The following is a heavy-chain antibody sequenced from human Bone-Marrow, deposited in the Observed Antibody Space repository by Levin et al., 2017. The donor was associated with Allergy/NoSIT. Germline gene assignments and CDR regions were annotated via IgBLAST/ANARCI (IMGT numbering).Heavy chain of an antibody. V-gene: IGHV3-30*04. J-gene: IGHJ4*02. D-gene: IGHD3-16*02. Sequence: PGGSLRLSCAASGFIFRSYAMHWVRQAPGKGLEWVADISYDGSNRYYADSVKGRFTISRDNSKNTLYLQMSSLRAEDTALYYCARFLLSEYYFDSWGQGTLVTVSS. CDR1: GFIFRSYA. CDR2: ISYDGSNR. CDR3: ARFLLSEYYFDS.